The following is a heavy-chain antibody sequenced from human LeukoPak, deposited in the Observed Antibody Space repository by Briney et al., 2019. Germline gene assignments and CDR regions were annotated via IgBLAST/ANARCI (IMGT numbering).Heavy chain of an antibody. D-gene: IGHD2-8*01. Sequence: GGSLRLSCAASGSTFSSFPMTWVRLAPGKGLEWVSTITGSGGSTYYAESVKGRFTISRDNSKNTLYLQMNSLRGEDTALYYCAKDLAGCSDSWGQGTLVTVSS. CDR2: ITGSGGST. CDR3: AKDLAGCSDS. J-gene: IGHJ4*02. CDR1: GSTFSSFP. V-gene: IGHV3-23*01.